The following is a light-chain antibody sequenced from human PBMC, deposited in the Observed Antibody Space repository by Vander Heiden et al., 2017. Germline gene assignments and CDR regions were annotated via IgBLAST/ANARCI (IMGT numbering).Light chain of an antibody. V-gene: IGKV3-15*01. CDR1: QSVNSN. J-gene: IGKJ4*01. CDR3: QQNNNWPPLT. CDR2: GAS. Sequence: EIVMTQSPATLSVSPGERATLSCRASQSVNSNLAWYQQKPGQAPRLLIYGASTRATGIPARFSGSGYGTEFTLTVSSRQSEDFAVYYCQQNNNWPPLTFGGGTKVEIK.